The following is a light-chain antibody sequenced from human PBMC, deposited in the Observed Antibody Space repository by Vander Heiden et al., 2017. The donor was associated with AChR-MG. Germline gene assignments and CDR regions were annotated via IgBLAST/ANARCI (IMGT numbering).Light chain of an antibody. CDR3: AAWDDSLNGWV. CDR1: SSNLGSNT. J-gene: IGLJ3*02. CDR2: SNK. Sequence: QSVLTQPPSASGTPGQRVTIPCSGSSSNLGSNTVNWYQQLPGTAPKLLIYSNKQRPSGVPDRFSGSKSGTSASLASSGLQSEDEADYYCAAWDDSLNGWVFGGGTKLTVL. V-gene: IGLV1-44*01.